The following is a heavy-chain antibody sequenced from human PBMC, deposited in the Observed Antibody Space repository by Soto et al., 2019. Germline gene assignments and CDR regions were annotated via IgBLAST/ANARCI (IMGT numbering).Heavy chain of an antibody. V-gene: IGHV1-69*12. D-gene: IGHD3-3*02. Sequence: QVQLMQSGAEVKKPGSSVKVSCKASGGTFSTSAISWVRQAPGEGLEWVGGIMPVFATPDYAQKFQGRVTISADDSTTTSYLELTSLTTDDTAVYYCARAKDRQQLGGNYYYILDVWGQGTAITVSS. CDR1: GGTFSTSA. CDR2: IMPVFATP. CDR3: ARAKDRQQLGGNYYYILDV. J-gene: IGHJ6*02.